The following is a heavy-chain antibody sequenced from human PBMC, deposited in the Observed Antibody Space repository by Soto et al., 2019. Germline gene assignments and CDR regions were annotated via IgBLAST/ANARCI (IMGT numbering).Heavy chain of an antibody. CDR2: ISAYNGNT. V-gene: IGHV1-18*01. Sequence: QVQLVQSGAEVKEPGASVKVSCKASGYTFTNYGISWVRQAPGQGLEWMGWISAYNGNTNYAQKPQGRVTMTTDTFTSTEYMELRSLRSDDTAVYYCARTVKNAFLGYDFIVVWGQGTTVTVSS. J-gene: IGHJ6*02. CDR3: ARTVKNAFLGYDFIVV. D-gene: IGHD5-12*01. CDR1: GYTFTNYG.